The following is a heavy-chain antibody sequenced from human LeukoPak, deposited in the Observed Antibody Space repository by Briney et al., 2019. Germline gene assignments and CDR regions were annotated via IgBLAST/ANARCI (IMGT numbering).Heavy chain of an antibody. V-gene: IGHV3-11*01. CDR3: ARDAVRDNFDY. CDR2: ISSSGSTI. D-gene: IGHD3-10*01. Sequence: SGGSLRLSCAASGFTFSDYYMSWIRQAPGKGLEWVSYISSSGSTIYYADSVKGRFTISRDNDKNSLYLQMNSLRAEDTAVYYCARDAVRDNFDYWGQGTLVTVSS. CDR1: GFTFSDYY. J-gene: IGHJ4*02.